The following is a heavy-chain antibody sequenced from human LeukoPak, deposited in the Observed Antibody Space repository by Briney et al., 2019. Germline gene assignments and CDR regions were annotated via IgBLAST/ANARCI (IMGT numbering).Heavy chain of an antibody. CDR2: IYPGDSDT. V-gene: IGHV5-51*01. J-gene: IGHJ4*02. CDR1: GYSFTNYW. CDR3: ARRSTIAARFFDS. D-gene: IGHD6-6*01. Sequence: GESLKISCKGSGYSFTNYWIAWVRQMPGKGLEWMGIIYPGDSDTIYSPSFRGQVTISVDRSFNAAYMQWSSLKASDTAMYYCARRSTIAARFFDSWGQGTPVTVSS.